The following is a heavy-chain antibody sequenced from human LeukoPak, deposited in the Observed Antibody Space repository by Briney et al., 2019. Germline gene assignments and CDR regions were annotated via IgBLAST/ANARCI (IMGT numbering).Heavy chain of an antibody. V-gene: IGHV4-38-2*01. CDR3: ARRDRYCSSSICPIDY. D-gene: IGHD2-2*01. Sequence: PSETLSLTCAVSGYPISSGYYWGWIRQLPRKGLEWIGSIYHSGSTYYNPSLKSRVTISVDTSKNQFSLKLSSVTAADTAVYYCARRDRYCSSSICPIDYWGQGTLVTVSS. CDR2: IYHSGST. J-gene: IGHJ4*02. CDR1: GYPISSGYY.